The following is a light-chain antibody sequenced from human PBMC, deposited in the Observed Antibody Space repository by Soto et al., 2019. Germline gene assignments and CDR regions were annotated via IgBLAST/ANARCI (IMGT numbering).Light chain of an antibody. J-gene: IGKJ1*01. CDR2: GAS. CDR3: QQYGSSPRT. CDR1: QSVSSSY. V-gene: IGKV3-20*01. Sequence: EIVLTQSPGTLSLSPGERATLSCRASQSVSSSYLAWYQQKPGQAPRLLIYGASSRATGIPARFSGSGSGTDFTLTISSLEPEDFEVYYCQQYGSSPRTFGQGTKVEIK.